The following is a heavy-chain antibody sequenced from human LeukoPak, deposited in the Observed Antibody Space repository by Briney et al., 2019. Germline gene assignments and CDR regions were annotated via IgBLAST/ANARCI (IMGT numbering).Heavy chain of an antibody. Sequence: PGGSLRLSCTVSGFTVSSNSMSWVRQAPGKGLEWVSFIYSDNTHYSDSVKGRFTISRDNSKNTLYLQMNGLRAEDTAVYYCATDGGYTYGSLTRDYWGQGTLVTVSS. CDR3: ATDGGYTYGSLTRDY. CDR2: IYSDNT. CDR1: GFTVSSNS. D-gene: IGHD5-18*01. J-gene: IGHJ4*02. V-gene: IGHV3-66*03.